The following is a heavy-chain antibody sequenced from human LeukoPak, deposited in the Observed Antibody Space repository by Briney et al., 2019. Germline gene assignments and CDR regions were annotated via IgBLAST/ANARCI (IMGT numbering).Heavy chain of an antibody. J-gene: IGHJ6*03. D-gene: IGHD5-12*01. CDR1: GGSFSGYY. Sequence: PSETLSLTCAVYGGSFSGYYWSWIRQPPGKGLEWIGEINHSGSTNYNPSLKSRVTISVDTSKNQFSLKLSSVTAADTAVYYCARGRDSGYSGYDPIPRAYYYYYMDVWGKGTTVTVSS. V-gene: IGHV4-34*01. CDR2: INHSGST. CDR3: ARGRDSGYSGYDPIPRAYYYYYMDV.